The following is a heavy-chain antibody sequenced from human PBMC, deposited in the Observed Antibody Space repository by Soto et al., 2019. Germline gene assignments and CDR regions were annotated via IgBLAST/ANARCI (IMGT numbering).Heavy chain of an antibody. V-gene: IGHV4-31*03. D-gene: IGHD1-26*01. Sequence: QSLTCSVSGGSFSSDSFIWSWVRQFPGKGLEWIGYINYSGTTYYNPSLRSRITMSEDTSKNQFSLNLSSVTAAGTAVYYCARDHKWDGMDVWGQGTTVTVSS. J-gene: IGHJ6*02. CDR1: GGSFSSDSFI. CDR3: ARDHKWDGMDV. CDR2: INYSGTT.